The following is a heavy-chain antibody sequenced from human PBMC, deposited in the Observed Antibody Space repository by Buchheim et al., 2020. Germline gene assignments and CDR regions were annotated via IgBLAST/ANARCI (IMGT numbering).Heavy chain of an antibody. D-gene: IGHD3-3*01. CDR3: ARLTYYDFWSGYYYMDV. CDR2: IYYSGST. Sequence: QLQLQESGPGLVKPSETLSLTCTVSGGSISSSSYYWGWIRQPPGKGLEWIGSIYYSGSTYYNPSLKSRVTISVDTSKNQYSLKLSSVTAADTAVYYCARLTYYDFWSGYYYMDVWGKGTT. V-gene: IGHV4-39*01. J-gene: IGHJ6*03. CDR1: GGSISSSSYY.